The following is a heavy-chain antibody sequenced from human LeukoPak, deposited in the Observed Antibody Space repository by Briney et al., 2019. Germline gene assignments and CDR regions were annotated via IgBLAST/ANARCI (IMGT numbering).Heavy chain of an antibody. D-gene: IGHD5-18*01. CDR2: INHSGST. J-gene: IGHJ4*02. CDR1: GGSFSGYY. CDR3: ARSGGYSYGNFDY. V-gene: IGHV4-34*01. Sequence: SETLSLTCAVYGGSFSGYYWSWIRQPPGKGLEWIGEINHSGSTNYNPSLKSRVTISVDTSKNQFSLKLSSVTAADTAVYYCARSGGYSYGNFDYWGQGTLVTVSP.